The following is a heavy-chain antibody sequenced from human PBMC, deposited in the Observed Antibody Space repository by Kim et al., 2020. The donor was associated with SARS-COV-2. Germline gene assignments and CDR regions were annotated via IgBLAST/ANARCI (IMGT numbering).Heavy chain of an antibody. D-gene: IGHD5-18*01. CDR1: GGSISSSSYY. CDR2: IYYSGST. Sequence: SETLSLTCTVSGGSISSSSYYWGWIRQPPGKGLEWIGSIYYSGSTYYNPSLKSRVTISVDTSKNQFSLKLSSVTAADTAVYYCARLYSYGHGIDYWGQGTLVTVSS. V-gene: IGHV4-39*01. CDR3: ARLYSYGHGIDY. J-gene: IGHJ4*02.